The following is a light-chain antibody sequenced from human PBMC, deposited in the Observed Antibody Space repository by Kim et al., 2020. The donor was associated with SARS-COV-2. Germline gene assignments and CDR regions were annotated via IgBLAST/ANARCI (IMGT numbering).Light chain of an antibody. CDR3: QQSYSTWT. Sequence: DIQMTQSPSSLSASVGDRVTITCRASQRIRNYLNWYQQKPGKAPKLLIYAASSLQSGVPSSFSGSGSGTDFTLTISNLQPEDFATYYCQQSYSTWTFGQGTKVDIK. CDR2: AAS. J-gene: IGKJ1*01. CDR1: QRIRNY. V-gene: IGKV1-39*01.